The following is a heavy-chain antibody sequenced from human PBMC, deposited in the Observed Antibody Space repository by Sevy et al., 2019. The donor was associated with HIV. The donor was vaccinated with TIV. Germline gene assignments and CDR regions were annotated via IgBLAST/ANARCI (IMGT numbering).Heavy chain of an antibody. J-gene: IGHJ4*02. CDR3: ARQRSGRWYFDY. CDR1: GYTFSNYD. Sequence: ASVKVSCKASGYTFSNYDINWVRQAPGQGLEWMGRISVYNGDTDYSQKLQGRVTMTTDTSTNTVYMDLRSLRSDDTAMYYCARQRSGRWYFDYWGKGTLVTVSS. D-gene: IGHD3-3*01. CDR2: ISVYNGDT. V-gene: IGHV1-18*01.